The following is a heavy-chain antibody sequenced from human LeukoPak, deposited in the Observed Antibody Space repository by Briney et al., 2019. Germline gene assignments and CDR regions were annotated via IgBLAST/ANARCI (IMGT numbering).Heavy chain of an antibody. Sequence: SETLSLTCAVYGGSFSGYYWSWIRQPPGKGLEWIGSIYYSGSTYYNPSLKSRVTISVDTSKNQFSLKLSSVTAADTAVYYCARGDRSGYYYYYFDYWGQGTLVTVSS. CDR1: GGSFSGYY. D-gene: IGHD3-22*01. V-gene: IGHV4-34*01. CDR3: ARGDRSGYYYYYFDY. CDR2: IYYSGST. J-gene: IGHJ4*02.